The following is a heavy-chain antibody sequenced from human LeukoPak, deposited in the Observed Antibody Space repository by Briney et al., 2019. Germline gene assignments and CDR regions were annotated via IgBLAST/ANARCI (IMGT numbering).Heavy chain of an antibody. CDR2: MNPNSGNT. CDR1: GYTFTSYD. V-gene: IGHV1-8*01. J-gene: IGHJ5*02. D-gene: IGHD5-24*01. CDR3: ARVFVGTLDMATYLDP. Sequence: ASVKVSCKASGYTFTSYDINWVRQATGQGLEWMGWMNPNSGNTGYAQKFQGRVTMTRNTSISTAYMELSSLRSEDTAVYYCARVFVGTLDMATYLDPWGQGTLVTVSS.